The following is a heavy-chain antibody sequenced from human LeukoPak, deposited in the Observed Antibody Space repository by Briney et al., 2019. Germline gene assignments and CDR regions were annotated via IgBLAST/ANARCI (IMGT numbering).Heavy chain of an antibody. CDR3: ARDSSGPYSYNWFDP. CDR1: GGTFSSYA. J-gene: IGHJ5*02. Sequence: GAPVKVSCKASGGTFSSYAISWVRQAPGQGLEWMGGIIPIFGTANYAQKFQGRVTITADKSTSTAYMELSSLRSEDTAVYYCARDSSGPYSYNWFDPWGQGTLVTVSS. V-gene: IGHV1-69*06. D-gene: IGHD3-22*01. CDR2: IIPIFGTA.